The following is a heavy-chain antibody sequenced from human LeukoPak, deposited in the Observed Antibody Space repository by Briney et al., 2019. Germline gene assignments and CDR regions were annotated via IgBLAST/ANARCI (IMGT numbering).Heavy chain of an antibody. Sequence: SETLSLTCTVSGVSISSYYWSWIRQPPGKGLEWIGYIYYSGSTNYNPSLKSRVTISVDTSKNQFSLKLSSVTAADTAVYYCATRYQGYCSGGSCPRWFDPWGQGTLVTVSS. CDR1: GVSISSYY. V-gene: IGHV4-59*12. D-gene: IGHD2-15*01. J-gene: IGHJ5*02. CDR3: ATRYQGYCSGGSCPRWFDP. CDR2: IYYSGST.